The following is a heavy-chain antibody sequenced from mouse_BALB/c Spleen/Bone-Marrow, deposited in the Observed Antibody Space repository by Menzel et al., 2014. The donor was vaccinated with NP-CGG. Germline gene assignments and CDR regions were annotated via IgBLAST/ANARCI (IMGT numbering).Heavy chain of an antibody. CDR1: GYSFTGYY. Sequence: LVKTGASEKISCKASGYSFTGYYMHWVKQSHGKSLEWIGYISCYNGATSYNQNFKGKATFTVDTSSSTAYMQCNSLASEDSAVYYYVRRGNRNVYYAMDYWGQGTSVTVSS. CDR3: VRRGNRNVYYAMDY. CDR2: ISCYNGAT. J-gene: IGHJ4*01. V-gene: IGHV1S34*01.